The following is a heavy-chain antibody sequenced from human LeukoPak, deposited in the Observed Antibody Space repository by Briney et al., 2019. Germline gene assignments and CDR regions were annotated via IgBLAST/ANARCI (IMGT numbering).Heavy chain of an antibody. V-gene: IGHV4-39*07. J-gene: IGHJ5*02. Sequence: SETLSLTCTVSGGSISSSSYYWGWIRQPPGKGLEWIGSIYYSGSTYYNPSLKSRVTISVDTSKNQFSLKLSSVTAADTAVYYCAGAVVVVAATLQSWFDPWGQGTLVTVSS. CDR1: GGSISSSSYY. CDR3: AGAVVVVAATLQSWFDP. D-gene: IGHD2-15*01. CDR2: IYYSGST.